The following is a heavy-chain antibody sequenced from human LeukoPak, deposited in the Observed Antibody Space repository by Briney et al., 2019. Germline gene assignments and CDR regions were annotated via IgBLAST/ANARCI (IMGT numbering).Heavy chain of an antibody. D-gene: IGHD6-6*01. J-gene: IGHJ6*03. CDR3: ARRYSSSSGYYMDV. Sequence: GGSLRLSCAASGFTFSTDAMHWVRQAPGKGLEWVAFISDDGSNKFYADSVKGRFTISRDNSKNTLYLQMNSLRAEDTAVYYCARRYSSSSGYYMDVWGKGTTVTVSS. CDR1: GFTFSTDA. CDR2: ISDDGSNK. V-gene: IGHV3-30*01.